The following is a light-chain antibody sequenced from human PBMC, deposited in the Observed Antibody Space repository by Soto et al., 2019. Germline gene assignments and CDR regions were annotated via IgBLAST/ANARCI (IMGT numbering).Light chain of an antibody. J-gene: IGKJ5*01. CDR2: DAS. V-gene: IGKV3-11*01. CDR1: QSVGTN. Sequence: DIVMTQSPGTLSVSPGERATLSCRARQSVGTNLAWYQQRPGQAPRLLIYDASNRATGIPARFSGSGSGTDFTLKISSLEPEDFAVYYCKQRRHWPPITFGQGTRLEIK. CDR3: KQRRHWPPIT.